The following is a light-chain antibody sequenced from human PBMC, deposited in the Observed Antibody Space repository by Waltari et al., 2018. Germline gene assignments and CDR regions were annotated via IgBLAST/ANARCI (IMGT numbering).Light chain of an antibody. Sequence: EIVLTQSPATLSLSPGERATLSCRASQSVSSYLAWYQQKPGQAPSVLIYDATNRATGIPARFSGSGSGTDFTLTISSLEPEDFAVYYCQQRSNWPYTFGQGTKLEIK. V-gene: IGKV3-11*01. J-gene: IGKJ2*01. CDR3: QQRSNWPYT. CDR2: DAT. CDR1: QSVSSY.